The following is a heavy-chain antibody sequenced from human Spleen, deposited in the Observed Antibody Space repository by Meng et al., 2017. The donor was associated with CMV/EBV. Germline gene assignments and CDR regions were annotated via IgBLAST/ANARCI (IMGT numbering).Heavy chain of an antibody. Sequence: ASVKVSCKASGYTFTRYGISWVRQAPGQGLEWMGWISAYNGNTNYAQKLQGRVTMTTDTSTSTAYMELRSLRSDDTAVYYCALMTPAAIFGVVTHYYYYGMEVWGQGTTVTVSS. V-gene: IGHV1-18*01. CDR3: ALMTPAAIFGVVTHYYYYGMEV. CDR2: ISAYNGNT. CDR1: GYTFTRYG. J-gene: IGHJ6*02. D-gene: IGHD3-3*01.